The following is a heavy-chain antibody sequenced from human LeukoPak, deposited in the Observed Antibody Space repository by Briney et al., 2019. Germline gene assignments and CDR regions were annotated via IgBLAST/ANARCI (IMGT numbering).Heavy chain of an antibody. CDR1: GFTFSSYS. CDR2: ISSSSSYI. Sequence: KTGGSLRLSCAASGFTFSSYSMNWVRQAPGKGLEWVSSISSSSSYIYYADSVKGRFTISRDNAKNSLYLQMNSLRAEDTAVYYCAREYCSSTSCYRLDYWGQGTLVTVSS. V-gene: IGHV3-21*01. J-gene: IGHJ4*02. D-gene: IGHD2-2*01. CDR3: AREYCSSTSCYRLDY.